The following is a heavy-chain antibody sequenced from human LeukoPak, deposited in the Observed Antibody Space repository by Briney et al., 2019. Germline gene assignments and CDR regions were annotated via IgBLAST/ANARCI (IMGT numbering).Heavy chain of an antibody. CDR1: GFTFSSYS. V-gene: IGHV3-48*01. Sequence: PGGSLRLSCAASGFTFSSYSMNWVRQAPGKGLEWVSYISSSSSTIYYADSVKGRFTISRDNAKNSLYLQMNSLRAEDTAVYYCARAIYDGFDIWGQGKMVTVSS. CDR3: ARAIYDGFDI. J-gene: IGHJ3*02. CDR2: ISSSSSTI. D-gene: IGHD5-24*01.